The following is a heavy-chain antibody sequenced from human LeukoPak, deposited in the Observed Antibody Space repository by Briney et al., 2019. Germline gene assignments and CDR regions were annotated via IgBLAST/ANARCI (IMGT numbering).Heavy chain of an antibody. J-gene: IGHJ3*02. CDR2: IYTSGST. Sequence: SETLSLTCTVSGGSISSGSYYWSWIRQPAGKGLEWIGRIYTSGSTNYNPSLKSRVTISVDTSKNQFSLKLSSVTAADTAVYYCARAQVVAVTGFDAFDIWGQGTMVTVSS. V-gene: IGHV4-61*02. CDR1: GGSISSGSYY. D-gene: IGHD2-21*02. CDR3: ARAQVVAVTGFDAFDI.